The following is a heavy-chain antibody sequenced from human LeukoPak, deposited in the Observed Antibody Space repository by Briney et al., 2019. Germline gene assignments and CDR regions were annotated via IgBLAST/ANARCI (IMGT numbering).Heavy chain of an antibody. D-gene: IGHD3-10*01. CDR3: ARGPMVRGGRALYFDY. V-gene: IGHV4-59*01. Sequence: KTSETLSLTCTVSGGSISSYYWSWIRQPPGEGLEWIGYIYYSGSTNYNPSLKSRVTISVDTSKNQFSLKLSSVTAADTAVYYCARGPMVRGGRALYFDYWGQGTLVTVSS. CDR1: GGSISSYY. J-gene: IGHJ4*02. CDR2: IYYSGST.